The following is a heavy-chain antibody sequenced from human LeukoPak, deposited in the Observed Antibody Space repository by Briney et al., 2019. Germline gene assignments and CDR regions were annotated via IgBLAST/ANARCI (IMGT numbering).Heavy chain of an antibody. Sequence: LXXAAXXFTFXKAXMSRVRXAPGKXLEXXXXXXSKSDGGTTDYAAPVQGRFSISRDDSKNMLYLQMNSLKTEDTAVYYCITDGWIQVWVFHYWGQGTLVTVSP. CDR1: XFTFXKAX. V-gene: IGHV3-15*01. CDR3: ITDGWIQVWVFHY. D-gene: IGHD5-18*01. CDR2: XXSKSDGGTT. J-gene: IGHJ4*02.